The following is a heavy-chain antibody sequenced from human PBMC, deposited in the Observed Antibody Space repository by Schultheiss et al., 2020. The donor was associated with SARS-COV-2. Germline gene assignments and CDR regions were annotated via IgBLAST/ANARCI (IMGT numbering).Heavy chain of an antibody. CDR2: ISSDSVTR. J-gene: IGHJ6*02. CDR1: GFTFSSYS. V-gene: IGHV3-48*02. Sequence: GESLKISCAASGFTFSSYSMNWVRQAPGKGLEWVSYISSDSVTRYAESVKGRFTVSRDNAKNSLYLQMNSLRDEDTAVYYCARDLRFLEWPSYFYYGMDVWGQGTTVTVSS. CDR3: ARDLRFLEWPSYFYYGMDV. D-gene: IGHD3-3*01.